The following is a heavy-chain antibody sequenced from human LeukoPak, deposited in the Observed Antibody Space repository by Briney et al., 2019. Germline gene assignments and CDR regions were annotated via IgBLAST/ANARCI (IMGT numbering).Heavy chain of an antibody. V-gene: IGHV3-15*01. CDR1: GFTFSNVW. J-gene: IGHJ4*02. CDR2: IKSKTDGGTT. CDR3: STDLI. Sequence: NTGGSLRLSCTASGFTFSNVWMNWVRQAPGKGLEWVGRIKSKTDGGTTDHGAPVKGRFSISRDDSKNTLYLQMNTLKTEDTAVYYCSTDLIWGQGTLVTVSS.